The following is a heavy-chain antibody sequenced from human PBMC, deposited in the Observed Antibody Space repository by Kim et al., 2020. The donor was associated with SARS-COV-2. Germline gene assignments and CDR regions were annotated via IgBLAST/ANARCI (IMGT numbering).Heavy chain of an antibody. J-gene: IGHJ6*02. Sequence: GESLKISCKGSGYSFTSYWIGWVRQMPGKGLEWMGIIYPGDSDTRYSPSFQGQVTISADKSISTAYLQWSSLKASDTAMYYCARHPHYYGSGSLARGGMDVWGQGTTVTVSS. CDR1: GYSFTSYW. CDR3: ARHPHYYGSGSLARGGMDV. V-gene: IGHV5-51*01. CDR2: IYPGDSDT. D-gene: IGHD3-10*01.